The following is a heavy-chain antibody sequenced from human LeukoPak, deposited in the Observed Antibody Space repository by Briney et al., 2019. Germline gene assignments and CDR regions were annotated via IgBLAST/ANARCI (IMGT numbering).Heavy chain of an antibody. Sequence: VKVSCKASGYTFTGYYIHWVRQAPGQGLEWMGYINPNSGYTNYAQKFQDRVTVTRDTSISTAYMELSRLRSDDTAVYYCAREEANTRIHFDYWGQGTLVTVSS. CDR1: GYTFTGYY. CDR2: INPNSGYT. D-gene: IGHD3-22*01. CDR3: AREEANTRIHFDY. V-gene: IGHV1-2*02. J-gene: IGHJ4*02.